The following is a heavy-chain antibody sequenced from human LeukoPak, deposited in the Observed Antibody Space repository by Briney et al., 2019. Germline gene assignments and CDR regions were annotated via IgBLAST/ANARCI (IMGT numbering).Heavy chain of an antibody. V-gene: IGHV1-18*01. Sequence: ASVKVSCKASGYTFTSYGISWVRQAPGQGLEWMGWISAYNGNTNYAQKLQGRVTMTTDTSTSTAYMELRSLRSGDTAVYYCARVLATLGYCSSTSCYLEGYGMDVWGQGTTVTVSS. J-gene: IGHJ6*02. CDR2: ISAYNGNT. CDR3: ARVLATLGYCSSTSCYLEGYGMDV. D-gene: IGHD2-2*03. CDR1: GYTFTSYG.